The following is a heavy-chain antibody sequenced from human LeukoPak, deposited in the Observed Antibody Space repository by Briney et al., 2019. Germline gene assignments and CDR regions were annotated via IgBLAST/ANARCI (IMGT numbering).Heavy chain of an antibody. CDR1: GSSISSGSYY. D-gene: IGHD3-22*01. CDR3: ARPYYYDSSGYPTGAFDI. Sequence: SGTLSLTCTVSGSSISSGSYYWGCIRQPPGKGLEWIGSIYYSGSTYYNPSLKSRVTISVDTSKNQFSLKLSSVTAADTAVYYCARPYYYDSSGYPTGAFDIWGQGTMVTVSS. CDR2: IYYSGST. J-gene: IGHJ3*02. V-gene: IGHV4-39*01.